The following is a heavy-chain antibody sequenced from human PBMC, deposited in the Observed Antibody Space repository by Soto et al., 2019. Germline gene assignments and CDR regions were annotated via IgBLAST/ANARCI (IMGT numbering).Heavy chain of an antibody. D-gene: IGHD3-22*01. Sequence: PSETLSLTCTVSCGSISSGDYYWSWIRQPPGKGLEWIGYIYYSGSTYYNPPLKSRVTISVDTSKNQFSLKLSSVTAADTAVYYCARGLYDSSGYYFDYWGQGTLVTVSS. J-gene: IGHJ4*02. CDR2: IYYSGST. V-gene: IGHV4-30-4*01. CDR1: CGSISSGDYY. CDR3: ARGLYDSSGYYFDY.